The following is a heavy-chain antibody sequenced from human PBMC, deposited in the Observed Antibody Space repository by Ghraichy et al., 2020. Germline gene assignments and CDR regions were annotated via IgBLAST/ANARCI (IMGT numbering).Heavy chain of an antibody. J-gene: IGHJ6*03. CDR3: ARGAHAPIYCSGGSCYSDGNYYYYMDV. V-gene: IGHV4-34*01. D-gene: IGHD2-15*01. CDR1: GGSFSGYY. CDR2: INHSGST. Sequence: SETLSLTCAVYGGSFSGYYWSWIRQPPGKGLEWIGEINHSGSTNYNPSLKSRVTISVDTSKNQFSLKLSSVTAADTAVYYCARGAHAPIYCSGGSCYSDGNYYYYMDVWGKGTTVPVSS.